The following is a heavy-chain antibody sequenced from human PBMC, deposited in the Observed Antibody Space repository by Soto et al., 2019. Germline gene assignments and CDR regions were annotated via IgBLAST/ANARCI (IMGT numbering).Heavy chain of an antibody. J-gene: IGHJ5*02. Sequence: SVKVSCKASGGTFSSYAISWGRQAPGQGLEWMGGIIPIFVTANYAQKFKGRVTITAEESTSTAYMELSSLRSEDTAVYYCASYRDTAMLSSWFDPWGPGTLVTVSS. CDR2: IIPIFVTA. V-gene: IGHV1-69*13. CDR1: GGTFSSYA. D-gene: IGHD5-18*01. CDR3: ASYRDTAMLSSWFDP.